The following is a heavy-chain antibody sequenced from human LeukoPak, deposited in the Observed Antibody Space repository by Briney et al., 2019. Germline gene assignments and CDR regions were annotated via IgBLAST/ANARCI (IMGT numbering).Heavy chain of an antibody. CDR2: INHPRST. V-gene: IGHV4-34*13. CDR1: GYD. Sequence: GYDXSXIRQAPGKGLEWIGEINHPRSTNYHPSLNRPLTISVHTSKNPFSLKLSSVTPADTAVYYCARARVVPAPMYWFHPWRQGTLLTVSS. CDR3: ARARVVPAPMYWFHP. J-gene: IGHJ5*02. D-gene: IGHD2-2*01.